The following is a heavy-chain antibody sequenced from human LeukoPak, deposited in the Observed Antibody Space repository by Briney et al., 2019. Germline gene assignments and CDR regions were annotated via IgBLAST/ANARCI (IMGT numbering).Heavy chain of an antibody. CDR3: AKVRPVVTRDYYHGMDV. Sequence: GRSLRLSCAASGFTFSSYGMHWVRQAPGKGLEWVAVISYDGSNKYYADSVKGRFTISRDNSKNTLYLQMNSLRAEDTAVYYCAKVRPVVTRDYYHGMDVWGQGTTVTVSS. CDR1: GFTFSSYG. V-gene: IGHV3-30*18. J-gene: IGHJ6*02. CDR2: ISYDGSNK. D-gene: IGHD4-23*01.